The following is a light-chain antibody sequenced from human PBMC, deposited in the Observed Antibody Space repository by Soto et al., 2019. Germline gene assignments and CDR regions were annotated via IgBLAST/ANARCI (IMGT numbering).Light chain of an antibody. Sequence: DIQMTQSPSTLSASVGDRVTITCRARQRISSWLAWYQQKPGKAPKLLIYKASWLESVVPTRSSGGGSGTDITLTSNIQQPDDSATYCRQQDTSHLWTFGQGTKVDIK. CDR1: QRISSW. CDR3: QQDTSHLWT. V-gene: IGKV1-5*03. J-gene: IGKJ1*01. CDR2: KAS.